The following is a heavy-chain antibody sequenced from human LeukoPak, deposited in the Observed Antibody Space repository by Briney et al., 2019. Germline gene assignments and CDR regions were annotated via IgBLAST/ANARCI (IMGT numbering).Heavy chain of an antibody. D-gene: IGHD3-10*01. V-gene: IGHV3-11*06. J-gene: IGHJ3*02. CDR3: ARPQLLWFGEGGAFDI. Sequence: GGSLRLSCAASGFTFSDYYMIWIRQAPGKGLEGVSYISSSSSYTNYADSVKGRFTISRDNAKNSLYLQMNSLRAEDTAVYYCARPQLLWFGEGGAFDIWGQGTMVTVSS. CDR1: GFTFSDYY. CDR2: ISSSSSYT.